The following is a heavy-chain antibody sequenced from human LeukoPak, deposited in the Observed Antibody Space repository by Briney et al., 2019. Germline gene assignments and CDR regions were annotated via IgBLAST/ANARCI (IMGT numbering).Heavy chain of an antibody. Sequence: SETLSLTCTVSGGSFSSGSYYWSWLRQPPGTGLEWVGYIYYSGSTNYNPSLKSRVTISVDTSKHQFSLKLSSVTAADTAVYYCARVEGGWFGGIDAFDIWGQGTMVTVSS. CDR1: GGSFSSGSYY. V-gene: IGHV4-61*01. CDR2: IYYSGST. CDR3: ARVEGGWFGGIDAFDI. J-gene: IGHJ3*02. D-gene: IGHD3-10*01.